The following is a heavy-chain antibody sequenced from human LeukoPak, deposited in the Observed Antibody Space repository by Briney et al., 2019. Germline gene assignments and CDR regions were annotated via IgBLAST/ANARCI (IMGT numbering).Heavy chain of an antibody. D-gene: IGHD2-2*01. J-gene: IGHJ4*02. CDR2: ISSGGST. CDR3: AKDGCSSTTCYSNC. CDR1: GFTFSSYA. Sequence: GGSLRLSCVAFGFTFSSYAMSWVRQAPGKGLEWVSSISSGGSTYYADSVKGRFTISRDNSENTLYLQVNSLRAEDTAIYYCAKDGCSSTTCYSNCWGQGTLVTVSS. V-gene: IGHV3-23*01.